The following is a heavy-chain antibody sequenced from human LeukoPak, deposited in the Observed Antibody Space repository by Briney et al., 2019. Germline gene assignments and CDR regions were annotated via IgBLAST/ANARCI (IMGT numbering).Heavy chain of an antibody. CDR3: AKDKGKKSFDY. CDR1: GFAFTSSG. V-gene: IGHV3-30*02. D-gene: IGHD4-23*01. CDR2: IWHDGSNK. Sequence: PGGSLRLSCAASGFAFTSSGMHWVRQTPGKGLEGATFIWHDGSNKYYAESVKGRFTVSRDNSRNTIYLQMNNLRPEDTAVYYCAKDKGKKSFDYWGQGTLVTVSS. J-gene: IGHJ4*02.